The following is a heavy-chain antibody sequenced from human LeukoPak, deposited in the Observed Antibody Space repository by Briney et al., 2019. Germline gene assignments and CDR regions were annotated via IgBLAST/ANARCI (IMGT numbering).Heavy chain of an antibody. D-gene: IGHD3-22*01. Sequence: ASVKVSCKASGYTFTSYGISWVRQAPGQGPEWMGWISVYNDNTNYAQKLQGRVTMTTDTSASTAYMELRSLGSDDTAVYYCARRYYDSSGSGAFDIWGQGTMVTVSS. CDR2: ISVYNDNT. V-gene: IGHV1-18*01. J-gene: IGHJ3*02. CDR3: ARRYYDSSGSGAFDI. CDR1: GYTFTSYG.